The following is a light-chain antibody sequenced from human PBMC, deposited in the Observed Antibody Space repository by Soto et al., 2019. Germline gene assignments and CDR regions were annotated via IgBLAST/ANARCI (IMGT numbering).Light chain of an antibody. CDR3: QTWGSGIHVV. CDR2: LNSDGSH. V-gene: IGLV4-69*01. CDR1: SGHSSYA. J-gene: IGLJ2*01. Sequence: QLVLTQSPSASASLGASVKLTCALSSGHSSYAIAWHQQQPEKGPRYLMKLNSDGSHSKGDGIPDRFSGSSSGAERYHTISSLQSEDEADYYCQTWGSGIHVVFGGGTKVTVL.